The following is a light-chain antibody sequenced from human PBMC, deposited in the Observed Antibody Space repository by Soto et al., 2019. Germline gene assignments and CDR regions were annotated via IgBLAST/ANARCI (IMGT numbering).Light chain of an antibody. CDR1: QSVLYSSNNKNY. CDR2: WAS. J-gene: IGKJ1*01. V-gene: IGKV4-1*01. Sequence: DIVMTQSPDSLAVSLGERATINCKSSQSVLYSSNNKNYLAWYQQKPGQPPKLLIYWASTRESGVPERFSGSGSRTDFTLTISSLQAEDVAVYYCQQYYSTPPWTFGQGTKVEIK. CDR3: QQYYSTPPWT.